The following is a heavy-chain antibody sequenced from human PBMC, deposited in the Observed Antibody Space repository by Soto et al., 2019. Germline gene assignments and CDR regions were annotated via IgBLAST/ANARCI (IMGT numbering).Heavy chain of an antibody. CDR2: INAGNGNT. J-gene: IGHJ4*02. CDR1: GYTFTSYA. V-gene: IGHV1-3*01. Sequence: GASVKVSCKASGYTFTSYAMHWVRQAPGQRLEWMGWINAGNGNTKYSQKFKGRVTITRDTSASTAYMELSSLRSEDTAVYYCARDLLGRAARSIFDYWGQGTLVTVSS. D-gene: IGHD6-6*01. CDR3: ARDLLGRAARSIFDY.